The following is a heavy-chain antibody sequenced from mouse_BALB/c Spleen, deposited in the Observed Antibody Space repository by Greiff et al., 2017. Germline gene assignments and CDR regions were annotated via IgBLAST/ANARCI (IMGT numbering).Heavy chain of an antibody. V-gene: IGHV1S16*01. Sequence: QVQLQQPGAELVKPGASVKLSCKASGYTFTSYYMYWVKQRPGQGLEWIGGINPSNGGTNFNEKFKSKATLTVDKSSSTAYMQLSSLTSEDSAVYYCTSYYRYDGFAYWGQGTLVTVSA. CDR1: GYTFTSYY. J-gene: IGHJ3*01. CDR3: TSYYRYDGFAY. CDR2: INPSNGGT. D-gene: IGHD2-14*01.